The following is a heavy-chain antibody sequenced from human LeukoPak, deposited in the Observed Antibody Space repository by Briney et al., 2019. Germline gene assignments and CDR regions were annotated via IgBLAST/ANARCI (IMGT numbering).Heavy chain of an antibody. CDR2: ISGSGERT. D-gene: IGHD6-13*01. V-gene: IGHV3-23*01. J-gene: IGHJ4*02. Sequence: GASLRLSCAASLFTPSSHELTWVRQAPNKGLEWVSAISGSGERTHYADSVKGRFTISRDNSRNILYLQMNNLGAEDTAIYYCAKDSAPGIAADDYWGQGTLVTVSS. CDR1: LFTPSSHE. CDR3: AKDSAPGIAADDY.